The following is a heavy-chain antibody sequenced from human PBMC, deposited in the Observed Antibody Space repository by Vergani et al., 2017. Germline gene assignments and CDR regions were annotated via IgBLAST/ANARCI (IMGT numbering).Heavy chain of an antibody. J-gene: IGHJ4*02. CDR1: GYTFTGYY. V-gene: IGHV1-2*02. Sequence: QVQLVQSGAEVKKPGASVKVSCKASGYTFTGYYMHWVRQAPGQGLEWMGWINPNSGGTNYAQKFQGRVTMTRDTSISTAYMELSRLRSDDTAVYYCARSYLIIVVVPAVSFDYWGQGTLVTVSS. CDR3: ARSYLIIVVVPAVSFDY. CDR2: INPNSGGT. D-gene: IGHD2-2*01.